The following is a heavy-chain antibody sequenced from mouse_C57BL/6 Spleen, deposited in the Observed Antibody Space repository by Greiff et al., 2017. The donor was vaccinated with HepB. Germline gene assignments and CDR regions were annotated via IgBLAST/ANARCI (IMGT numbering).Heavy chain of an antibody. D-gene: IGHD1-1*01. J-gene: IGHJ4*01. V-gene: IGHV5-4*01. CDR1: GFTFSSYA. CDR3: ARDYGSTFRGYAMDY. Sequence: EVQRVESGGGLVKPGGSLKLSCAASGFTFSSYAMSWVRQTPEKRLEWVATISDGGSYTYYPDNVKGRFTISRDNAKNNLYLQMSHLKSEDTAMYYCARDYGSTFRGYAMDYWGQGTSVTVSS. CDR2: ISDGGSYT.